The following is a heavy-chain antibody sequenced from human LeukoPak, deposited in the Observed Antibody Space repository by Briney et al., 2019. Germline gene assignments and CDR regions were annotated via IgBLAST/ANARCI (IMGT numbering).Heavy chain of an antibody. CDR2: IRYDGSNK. V-gene: IGHV3-30*02. CDR1: GFTFSSYG. CDR3: AMPDLKHSSGWLGGFDY. Sequence: PGGSLRLSCAASGFTFSSYGMHWVRQAPGKGLEWVAFIRYDGSNKYYADSVKGRFTISRDNSKNTLYLQMNSLRAEDTAVYYCAMPDLKHSSGWLGGFDYWGQGTLVTVSS. D-gene: IGHD6-19*01. J-gene: IGHJ4*02.